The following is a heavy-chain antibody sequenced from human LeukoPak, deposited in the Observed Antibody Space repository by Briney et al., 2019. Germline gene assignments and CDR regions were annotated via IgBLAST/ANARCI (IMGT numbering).Heavy chain of an antibody. CDR3: TTDDKVVPAAIGPPGGY. CDR1: GFTFSNAW. V-gene: IGHV3-15*01. D-gene: IGHD2-2*02. J-gene: IGHJ4*02. CDR2: IKSKTDGGTT. Sequence: NPGGSLRLSCAASGFTFSNAWMSWVRQAPGKGLEWVGRIKSKTDGGTTDYAAPVKGRFTISRDDSKNTLYLQMNSLKTEDTAVYYCTTDDKVVPAAIGPPGGYWGQGTLVTVSS.